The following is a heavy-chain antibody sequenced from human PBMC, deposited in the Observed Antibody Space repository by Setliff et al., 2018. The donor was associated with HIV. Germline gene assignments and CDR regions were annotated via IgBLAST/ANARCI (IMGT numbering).Heavy chain of an antibody. D-gene: IGHD3-22*01. CDR2: VNHKGVA. V-gene: IGHV4-34*01. Sequence: KTSETLSLTCAVYGGAFSGYYWTWIRQSPGRGLEWIGEVNHKGVANYSPSLMRRATISADTSKNQFSLRSDDTAVYYCATYHYYDSSAYYIDLYYLDYWGQGTLVTVSS. CDR3: ATYHYYDSSAYYIDLYYLDY. CDR1: GGAFSGYY. J-gene: IGHJ4*02.